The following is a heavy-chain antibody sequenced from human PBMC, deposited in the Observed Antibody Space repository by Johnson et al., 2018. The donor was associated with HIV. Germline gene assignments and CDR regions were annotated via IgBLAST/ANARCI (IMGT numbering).Heavy chain of an antibody. V-gene: IGHV3-66*01. Sequence: VQLVESGGGVVQPGRSLRLSCAASGFSFTDAWMNWVRQAPGKGLEWVSVIYSGGNTYYTDSVKGRFTISRDNSDNTMYLQMNSLRDEDTAGYYCARAPHDAFDIWGQGTMVTVSS. CDR1: GFSFTDAW. CDR3: ARAPHDAFDI. J-gene: IGHJ3*02. CDR2: IYSGGNT.